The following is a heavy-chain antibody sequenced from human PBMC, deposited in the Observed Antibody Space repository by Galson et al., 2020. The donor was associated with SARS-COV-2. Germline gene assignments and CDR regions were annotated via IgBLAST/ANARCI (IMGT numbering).Heavy chain of an antibody. V-gene: IGHV3-9*01. Sequence: SLKISCAASGFTFDDYAMHWVRQAPGKGLEWVSGISWNSGSIGYADSVKGRFTISRDNAKNSLYLQMNSLRAEDTALYYCAKDISRQQPFHGMDVWGQGTTVTVSS. CDR1: GFTFDDYA. J-gene: IGHJ6*02. CDR2: ISWNSGSI. D-gene: IGHD6-13*01. CDR3: AKDISRQQPFHGMDV.